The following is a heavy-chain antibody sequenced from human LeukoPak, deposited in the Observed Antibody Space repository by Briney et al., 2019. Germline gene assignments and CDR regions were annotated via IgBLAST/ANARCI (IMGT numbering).Heavy chain of an antibody. CDR2: IYSGGST. Sequence: GGSLRLSCAASGFTVSSNYMSWVRQAPGKGMEWVSVIYSGGSTYYAESVKGRFTISRDNSKNTLYLQMNSLRAEDTAVYYCARAPYYYGPVDYWGQGTLVTVSS. J-gene: IGHJ4*02. V-gene: IGHV3-53*01. CDR1: GFTVSSNY. D-gene: IGHD3-10*01. CDR3: ARAPYYYGPVDY.